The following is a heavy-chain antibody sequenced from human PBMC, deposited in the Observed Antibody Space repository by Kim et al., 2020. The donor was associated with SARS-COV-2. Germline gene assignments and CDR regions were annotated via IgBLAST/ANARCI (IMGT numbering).Heavy chain of an antibody. V-gene: IGHV3-7*01. J-gene: IGHJ6*02. CDR2: IKQDGSEK. Sequence: GGSLRLSCAASGFTFSSYWMSWVRQAPGKGLEWVANIKQDGSEKYYVDSVKGRFTISRDNAKNSLYLQMNSLRAEDTAVYYCARETIIPAAMGDYYSGMNVWGQGTTVTVSS. D-gene: IGHD2-2*01. CDR3: ARETIIPAAMGDYYSGMNV. CDR1: GFTFSSYW.